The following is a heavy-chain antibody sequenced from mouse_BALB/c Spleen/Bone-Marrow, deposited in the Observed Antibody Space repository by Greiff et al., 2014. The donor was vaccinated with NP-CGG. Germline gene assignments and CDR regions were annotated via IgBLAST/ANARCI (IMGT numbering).Heavy chain of an antibody. V-gene: IGHV3-2*02. CDR1: GYSITRDYA. J-gene: IGHJ3*01. CDR3: ARSSSYDYDVGFAY. Sequence: VQLQQSGPDLVEPSQSLSLTCIVTGYSITRDYAWNWIRQFPGNKLEWTGYISYSGSTTYNPSLESRISITRDTSKNQFFLQLNSVTTEDTATYYCARSSSYDYDVGFAYWGQGTLVTVSA. D-gene: IGHD2-4*01. CDR2: ISYSGST.